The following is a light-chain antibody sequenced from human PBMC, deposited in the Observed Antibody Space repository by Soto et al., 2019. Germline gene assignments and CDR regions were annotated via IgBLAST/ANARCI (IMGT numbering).Light chain of an antibody. CDR1: ISNIAGNT. J-gene: IGLJ3*02. V-gene: IGLV1-44*01. CDR2: HND. Sequence: QSVLIQPPSESGTPGQRVTIYCSGSISNIAGNTVSWYKQLPGTAPKLLIYHNDERPSGVPDRFSGSKSGTSASLAISGLQAEDEASYYCAVWDDSLNGLVFGGGTKLTVL. CDR3: AVWDDSLNGLV.